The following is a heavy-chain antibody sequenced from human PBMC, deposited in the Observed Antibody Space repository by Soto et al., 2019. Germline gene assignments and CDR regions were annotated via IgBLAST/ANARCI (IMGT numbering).Heavy chain of an antibody. D-gene: IGHD3-3*01. CDR3: ARDQGNYDFWSGYYYYYYGMDV. Sequence: GGSLRLSCAASGFTFSSYWMHWVRQAPGKGLVWVSRINSDGSSTSYADSVKGRFTISRDNAKNTLYLQMNSLRAEDTAVYYCARDQGNYDFWSGYYYYYYGMDVWGQGTTVTVSS. CDR2: INSDGSST. V-gene: IGHV3-74*01. J-gene: IGHJ6*02. CDR1: GFTFSSYW.